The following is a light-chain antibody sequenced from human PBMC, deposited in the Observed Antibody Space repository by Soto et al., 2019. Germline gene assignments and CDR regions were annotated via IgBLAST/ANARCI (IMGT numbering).Light chain of an antibody. CDR3: QQYKSWPPIT. CDR2: GAS. J-gene: IGKJ5*01. CDR1: QSVSSY. V-gene: IGKV3-15*01. Sequence: ENVLTQSPASLSFPPGESATLSCSASQSVSSYLAWYQQKRGQAPRLLIYGASTRATGIPARFSGGGSGTEFSLTISSLQSEDLVVYYCQQYKSWPPITFCQGTRVEIK.